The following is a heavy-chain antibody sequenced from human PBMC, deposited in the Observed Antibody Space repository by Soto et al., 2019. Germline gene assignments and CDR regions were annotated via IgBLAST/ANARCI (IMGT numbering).Heavy chain of an antibody. J-gene: IGHJ4*02. Sequence: PGGSLRLSCAASGFTFSSYWMHWVRQAPGKGLVWVSRINSDGSSTSYADSVKGRFTISRDNAKNTLYLQMNSLRAEDTALYYCAKGDYDFWSGYKPFDYWGQGTLVTSPQ. CDR2: INSDGSST. V-gene: IGHV3-74*01. D-gene: IGHD3-3*01. CDR1: GFTFSSYW. CDR3: AKGDYDFWSGYKPFDY.